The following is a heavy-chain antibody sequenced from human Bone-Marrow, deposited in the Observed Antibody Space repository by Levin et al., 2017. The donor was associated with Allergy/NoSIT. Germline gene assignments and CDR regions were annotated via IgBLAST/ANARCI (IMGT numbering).Heavy chain of an antibody. CDR1: GFTFGDYW. V-gene: IGHV3-7*01. Sequence: PGGSLRLSCAASGFTFGDYWMSWVRQAPGKGLEWVANINQDGSEKYYVDSVKGRFTISRENVKNSLYLQMNGLRAEDTAVYYCARDKIVGATYFDYWGQGTLVTASS. D-gene: IGHD1-26*01. J-gene: IGHJ4*02. CDR2: INQDGSEK. CDR3: ARDKIVGATYFDY.